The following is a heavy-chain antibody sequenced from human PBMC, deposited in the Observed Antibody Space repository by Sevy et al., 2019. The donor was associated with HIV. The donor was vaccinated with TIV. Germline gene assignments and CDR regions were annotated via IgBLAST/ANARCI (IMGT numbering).Heavy chain of an antibody. CDR1: GFTFSSYA. CDR3: LKDQENNYYYGSGTYFDP. Sequence: GGSLRLSYSASGFTFSSYALYWVRQAPGKKMEYVSVISTNGNSAYYADSVKGRFTISRDNSKNTLYLQMRSLRPEDTAMYYCLKDQENNYYYGSGTYFDPWGQGTLVTVSS. V-gene: IGHV3-64D*06. CDR2: ISTNGNSA. D-gene: IGHD3-10*01. J-gene: IGHJ5*02.